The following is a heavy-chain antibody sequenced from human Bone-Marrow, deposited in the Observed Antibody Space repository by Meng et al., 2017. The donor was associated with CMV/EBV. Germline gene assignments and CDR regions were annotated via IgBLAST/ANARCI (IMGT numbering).Heavy chain of an antibody. CDR2: ISSSSSTI. D-gene: IGHD6-19*01. CDR3: ARDLLKRIAVAVPF. CDR1: GFTFSSYS. J-gene: IGHJ4*02. V-gene: IGHV3-48*04. Sequence: GESLKISCAASGFTFSSYSMNWVRQAPGKGLEWVSYISSSSSTIYYADSVKGLFTISRDNAKNSLYLQMNSLRAEDTAVYYCARDLLKRIAVAVPFWGQGTLVTVSS.